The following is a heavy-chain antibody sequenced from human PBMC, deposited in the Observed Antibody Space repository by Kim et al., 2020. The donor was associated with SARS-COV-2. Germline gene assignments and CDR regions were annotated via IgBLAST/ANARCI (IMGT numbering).Heavy chain of an antibody. J-gene: IGHJ4*02. CDR1: GFTLNNYA. CDR2: ISNSGINT. Sequence: GGSLRLSCTVSGFTLNNYAMTWVRQAPGKGLEWVSAISNSGINTYYTDSVKGRFTISRDNFKNTLYLQMNSLRAEDTALYYCARMGRENPANCGGDCHSDYWGLGTLVTVSS. V-gene: IGHV3-23*01. CDR3: ARMGRENPANCGGDCHSDY. D-gene: IGHD2-21*02.